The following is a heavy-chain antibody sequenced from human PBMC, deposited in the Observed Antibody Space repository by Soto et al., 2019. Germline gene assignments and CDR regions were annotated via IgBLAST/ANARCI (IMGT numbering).Heavy chain of an antibody. V-gene: IGHV3-23*01. CDR2: ISGSGGGT. D-gene: IGHD3-16*01. Sequence: EVRLLESGGGLLQPGGSLRLSCAASGFTFSSYAMSWVRQAPGKGLEWVSAISGSGGGTYYGDSVKGRFTISRDNSKNTVYLQMNSLRAEDAAVYYCAKVWGNYGNFDYWGQGTLVTVSS. CDR1: GFTFSSYA. CDR3: AKVWGNYGNFDY. J-gene: IGHJ4*02.